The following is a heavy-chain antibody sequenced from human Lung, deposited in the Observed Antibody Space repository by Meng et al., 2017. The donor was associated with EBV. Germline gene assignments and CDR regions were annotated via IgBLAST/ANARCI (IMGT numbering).Heavy chain of an antibody. CDR1: GFSFSNYW. V-gene: IGHV3-74*01. Sequence: FVESGGPLVQAGGSRRLSCATSGFSFSNYWMHWFRQAPGKGRVWVSRINEHGTITTYADSVERRFTISRDNAKNTMYLQMNSLRDEDTAVYYCSRDLVGSDDSWGQGTLVTVSS. CDR3: SRDLVGSDDS. J-gene: IGHJ4*02. CDR2: INEHGTIT.